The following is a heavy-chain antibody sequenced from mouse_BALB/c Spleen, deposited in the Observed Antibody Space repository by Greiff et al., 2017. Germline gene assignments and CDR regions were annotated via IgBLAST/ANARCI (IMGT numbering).Heavy chain of an antibody. CDR2: ISRGGSYT. V-gene: IGHV5-6*01. CDR1: GFTFSSYG. J-gene: IGHJ4*01. CDR3: ARDGYYGLYAMDY. Sequence: EVHLVESGGDLVKPGGSLKLSCAASGFTFSSYGMSWVRQTPDKRLEWVATISRGGSYTYYPDSVKGRFTISRDNAKNTLYLQMSSLKSEDTAMYYCARDGYYGLYAMDYWGQGTSVTVSS. D-gene: IGHD2-3*01.